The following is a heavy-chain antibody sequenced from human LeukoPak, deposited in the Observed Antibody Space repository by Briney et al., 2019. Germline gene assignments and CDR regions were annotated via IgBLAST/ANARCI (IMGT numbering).Heavy chain of an antibody. CDR2: ISVSGDSI. D-gene: IGHD2-21*01. CDR3: AKGYFGGTHCLNYY. CDR1: GFTFSSYA. Sequence: GGSLRLSWAASGFTFSSYAMRGVREARGKGGEGGSDISVSGDSIYCPDSVNAPFTISRDNSKNTLYLQMNILIPDATAVYFCAKGYFGGTHCLNYYWGQGTLVTVSS. J-gene: IGHJ4*02. V-gene: IGHV3-23*01.